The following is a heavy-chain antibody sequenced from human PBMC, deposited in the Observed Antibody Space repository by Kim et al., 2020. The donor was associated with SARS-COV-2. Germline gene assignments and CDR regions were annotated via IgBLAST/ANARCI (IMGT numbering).Heavy chain of an antibody. D-gene: IGHD5-12*01. Sequence: GGSLRLSCAASGFIFSSFWMSWVRQAPGKGLEWVANIKQDGSAKYYVDSVKGRFTISRDNAENSLYLQMNSLRAEDTAVYYCARADLRTYYYYGMDVWGQGTTVTVSS. CDR3: ARADLRTYYYYGMDV. CDR1: GFIFSSFW. CDR2: IKQDGSAK. V-gene: IGHV3-7*01. J-gene: IGHJ6*02.